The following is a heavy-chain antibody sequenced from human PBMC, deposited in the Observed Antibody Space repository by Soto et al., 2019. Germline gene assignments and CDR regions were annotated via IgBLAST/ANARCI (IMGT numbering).Heavy chain of an antibody. Sequence: QITLKESGPTLVKPTQTLTLTCTFSGFSLSTSGVGVGWIRQPPGKALEWLALIYWDDDKRYSPSLKSRLTITKDTYKSQVVLTMTNMDPVDTATYYGAHRLAATGLFDYWGQGTLVTVSS. D-gene: IGHD6-13*01. V-gene: IGHV2-5*02. CDR1: GFSLSTSGVG. CDR3: AHRLAATGLFDY. CDR2: IYWDDDK. J-gene: IGHJ4*02.